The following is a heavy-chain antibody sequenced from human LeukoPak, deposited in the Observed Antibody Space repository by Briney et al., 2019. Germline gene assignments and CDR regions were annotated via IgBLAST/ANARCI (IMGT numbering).Heavy chain of an antibody. V-gene: IGHV3-7*01. CDR3: ASGRQLGY. D-gene: IGHD6-13*01. Sequence: GGSLSLSCAASGFTFSNYWMSWLRQAPGKGLEGVANIKEDGSEKYYVDSVKGRFTISRENARNSLYLQMNSLRAEDTAVYYCASGRQLGYWGQGTLVTVSS. CDR1: GFTFSNYW. CDR2: IKEDGSEK. J-gene: IGHJ4*02.